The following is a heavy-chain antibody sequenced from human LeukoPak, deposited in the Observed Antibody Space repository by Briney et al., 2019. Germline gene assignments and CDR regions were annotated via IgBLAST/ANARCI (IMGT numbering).Heavy chain of an antibody. Sequence: GSLRLSCVASGFSFSSYAMSWVRQSPGKGLEWVSAITASGEDTNHAASVKGRFTISRENSKNTHYLQMNSLRVEDTAVYYCAKAIGDFAHWDFDLWGRGTLVTVSS. CDR1: GFSFSSYA. CDR3: AKAIGDFAHWDFDL. V-gene: IGHV3-23*01. J-gene: IGHJ2*01. D-gene: IGHD4-17*01. CDR2: ITASGEDT.